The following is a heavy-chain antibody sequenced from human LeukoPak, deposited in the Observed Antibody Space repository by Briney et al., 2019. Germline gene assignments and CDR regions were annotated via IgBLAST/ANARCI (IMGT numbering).Heavy chain of an antibody. V-gene: IGHV4-34*01. J-gene: IGHJ5*02. Sequence: PSETLSLTCAVYGGSFSGYYWSWIRQPPGKGLEWIGEINHSGSTNYKPSPKSRVTISVDTSKNQFSLKLSSVTAADTAVYYCARHGLSIAAPGRWFDPWGQGTLVTVSS. CDR3: ARHGLSIAAPGRWFDP. D-gene: IGHD6-6*01. CDR1: GGSFSGYY. CDR2: INHSGST.